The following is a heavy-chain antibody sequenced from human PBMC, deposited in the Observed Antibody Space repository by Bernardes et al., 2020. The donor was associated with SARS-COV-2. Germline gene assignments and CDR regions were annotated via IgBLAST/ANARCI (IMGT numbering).Heavy chain of an antibody. CDR1: GYNFDSYG. V-gene: IGHV1-18*04. CDR2: ISPSNNNR. D-gene: IGHD6-13*01. Sequence: ASVKVSCKTSGYNFDSYGINWVRLSPGQGLEWVGWISPSNNNRNQQVKFYGRVFMTTDTSTRTVFMELRRLTSDDTGVYFCARDVDSTNWYEMDFWGQGTLVTVSS. J-gene: IGHJ4*02. CDR3: ARDVDSTNWYEMDF.